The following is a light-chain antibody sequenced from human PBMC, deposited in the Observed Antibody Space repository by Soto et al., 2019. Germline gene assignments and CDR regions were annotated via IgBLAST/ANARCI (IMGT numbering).Light chain of an antibody. CDR3: QQSYXXXXT. CDR2: AAS. CDR1: QSISNY. J-gene: IGKJ2*01. Sequence: DIQMTQSPSSLSASVGDRVTITCRASQSISNYLNWYQQTSGKAPKVLIYAASSLQSGVPSRFSGSGSGTEFTLTIXXXXXXDFATYYCQQSYXXXXTFGXG. V-gene: IGKV1-39*01.